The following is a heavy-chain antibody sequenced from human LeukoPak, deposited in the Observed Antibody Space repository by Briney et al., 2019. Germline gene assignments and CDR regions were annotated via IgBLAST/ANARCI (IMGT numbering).Heavy chain of an antibody. D-gene: IGHD1-7*01. V-gene: IGHV4-59*01. CDR1: GGSISSYY. Sequence: SETLSLTCTLSGGSISSYYWSWIRQPPGKGLEWIGYIYYSGSTNYNPSLKSRVTISVDTSKNQFSLKLSSVTAADTAVYHCARDNWNYGSSMDVWGQGTTVTVSS. CDR3: ARDNWNYGSSMDV. CDR2: IYYSGST. J-gene: IGHJ6*02.